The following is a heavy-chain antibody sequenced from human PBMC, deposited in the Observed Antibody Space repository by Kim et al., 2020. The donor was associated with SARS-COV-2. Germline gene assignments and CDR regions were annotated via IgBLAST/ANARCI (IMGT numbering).Heavy chain of an antibody. CDR2: IYYSGST. Sequence: SETLSLTCTVSGGSISSSSYYWGWIRQPPGKGLEWIGSIYYSGSTYYNPSLKSRVTISVDTSKNQFSLKLSSVTAADTAVYYCARGYCSGGSCYSSYFDYWGQGTLVTVSS. D-gene: IGHD2-15*01. CDR1: GGSISSSSYY. J-gene: IGHJ4*02. V-gene: IGHV4-39*07. CDR3: ARGYCSGGSCYSSYFDY.